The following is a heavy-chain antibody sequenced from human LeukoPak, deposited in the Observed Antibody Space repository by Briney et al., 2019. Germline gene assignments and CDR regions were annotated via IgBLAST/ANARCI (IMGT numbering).Heavy chain of an antibody. V-gene: IGHV4-34*01. CDR3: ARAPKTIFGVVNLFYGMDV. Sequence: SETLSLTCAVYGGSFSGYYWSWIRQPPGKGLEWIGEINHSGSTNYNPSLKSRVTISVDTSKNQFSLELSSVTAADTAVYYCARAPKTIFGVVNLFYGMDVWGQGTTVTVSS. CDR2: INHSGST. D-gene: IGHD3-3*01. CDR1: GGSFSGYY. J-gene: IGHJ6*02.